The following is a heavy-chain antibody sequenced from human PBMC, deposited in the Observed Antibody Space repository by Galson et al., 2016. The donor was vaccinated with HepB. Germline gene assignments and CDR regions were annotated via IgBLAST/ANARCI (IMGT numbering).Heavy chain of an antibody. CDR1: GYSFSSSW. Sequence: QSGAEVKKPGESLRISCKGSGYSFSSSWISWVRQMPGKGLEWMGRIDPSDSHTNYSPSFQGHVTISADESISTAYLQWSSLKASDTATYYCARHETVVTRDYWGQGTLVTVSS. J-gene: IGHJ4*02. V-gene: IGHV5-10-1*01. D-gene: IGHD4-23*01. CDR3: ARHETVVTRDY. CDR2: IDPSDSHT.